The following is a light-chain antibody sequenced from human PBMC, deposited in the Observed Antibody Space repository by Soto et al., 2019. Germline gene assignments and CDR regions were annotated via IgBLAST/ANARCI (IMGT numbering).Light chain of an antibody. CDR1: QSVSRNF. CDR3: QQYGSSRT. J-gene: IGKJ1*01. CDR2: GAS. V-gene: IGKV3-20*01. Sequence: EIVLTQSPGILSLSPGERAILSCRASQSVSRNFLAWYQQKPGQAPRLLMYGASNRATGIPDRFRGSGSGTDFSLIISRLEPEDFAVYYCQQYGSSRTFGQGAKV.